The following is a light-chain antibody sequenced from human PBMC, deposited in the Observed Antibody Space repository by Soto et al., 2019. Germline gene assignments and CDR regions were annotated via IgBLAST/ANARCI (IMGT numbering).Light chain of an antibody. CDR2: EVS. CDR1: SSDVGSCNY. Sequence: QSVLTQPASVSGSPGQSITISCTGTSSDVGSCNYVSWYQQHPGKAPKLMIYEVSNRPSRVSNRFSGSKSGNTASLTISGLQAEDEANYSCSSYTSISTRVFGGGTQLTVL. CDR3: SSYTSISTRV. J-gene: IGLJ3*02. V-gene: IGLV2-14*01.